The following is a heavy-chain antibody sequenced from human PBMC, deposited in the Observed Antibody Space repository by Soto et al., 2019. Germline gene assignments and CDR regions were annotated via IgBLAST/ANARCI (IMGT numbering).Heavy chain of an antibody. J-gene: IGHJ6*02. D-gene: IGHD3-9*01. CDR1: GFTFSSYG. CDR3: ARDRVLRYFDWLYGMDV. Sequence: SLRLSCAASGFTFSSYGMHWVRQAPGKGLEWVAVIWYDGSNKYYADSVKGRFTVSRDNSKNTLYLQMNSLRAEDTAVYYCARDRVLRYFDWLYGMDVWGQGTTVTVSS. CDR2: IWYDGSNK. V-gene: IGHV3-33*01.